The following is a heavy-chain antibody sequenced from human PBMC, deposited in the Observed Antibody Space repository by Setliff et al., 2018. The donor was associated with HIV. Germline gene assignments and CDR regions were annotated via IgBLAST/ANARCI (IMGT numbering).Heavy chain of an antibody. J-gene: IGHJ6*03. CDR3: ARISVASRYNSDMDV. D-gene: IGHD5-12*01. CDR2: ITYDGSRT. CDR1: GFTFSTFA. Sequence: GGSLRLSCVASGFTFSTFAMHWVRQAPGKGPEWVSVITYDGSRTYNADSVNGRFTISRDNSENTLYLQMNGLRSEDTAVYYCARISVASRYNSDMDVWGKGTTVTVSS. V-gene: IGHV3-30*01.